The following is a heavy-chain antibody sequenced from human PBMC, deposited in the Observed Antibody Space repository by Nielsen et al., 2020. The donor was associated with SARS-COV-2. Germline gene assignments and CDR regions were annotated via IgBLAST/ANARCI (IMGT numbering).Heavy chain of an antibody. CDR2: VSYDGGNK. J-gene: IGHJ4*02. CDR3: AKDRSPLAADYYFDY. CDR1: GFTFSTYG. D-gene: IGHD6-13*01. Sequence: GGSLRLSCAASGFTFSTYGMHWVRQAPGQGLDWVAVVSYDGGNKYSADSVKGRFTISRDNSKNTLYLQMNSLRAEDTAVYYCAKDRSPLAADYYFDYWGRGTLVTVSS. V-gene: IGHV3-30*18.